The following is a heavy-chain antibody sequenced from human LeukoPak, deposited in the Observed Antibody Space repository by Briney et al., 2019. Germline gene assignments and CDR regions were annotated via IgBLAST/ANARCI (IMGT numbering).Heavy chain of an antibody. CDR2: ISGSGGST. D-gene: IGHD3-22*01. CDR1: GFTFDDYA. Sequence: GGSLRLSCAASGFTFDDYAMHWVRQAPGKGLEWVSGISGSGGSTYYADSVKGRFTISRDNSKNTLYLQMNSLRAEDTAVYYCAKGDYYDSSGYYDYWGQGTLVTVSS. CDR3: AKGDYYDSSGYYDY. J-gene: IGHJ4*02. V-gene: IGHV3-23*01.